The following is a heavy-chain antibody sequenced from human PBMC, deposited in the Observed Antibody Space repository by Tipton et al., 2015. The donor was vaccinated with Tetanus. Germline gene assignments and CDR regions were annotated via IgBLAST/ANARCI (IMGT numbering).Heavy chain of an antibody. CDR3: AREADCSGGSCFSGDFDN. Sequence: AASGLTVNTHAVSWVRQAPGKGLEWVAVSWYDGTDKYYADSVKGRFTISRDNSKNTLYLQMNSLRAEDTAVYYCAREADCSGGSCFSGDFDNWGQGTQVTVSS. CDR1: GLTVNTHA. D-gene: IGHD2-15*01. V-gene: IGHV3-33*08. CDR2: SWYDGTDK. J-gene: IGHJ4*02.